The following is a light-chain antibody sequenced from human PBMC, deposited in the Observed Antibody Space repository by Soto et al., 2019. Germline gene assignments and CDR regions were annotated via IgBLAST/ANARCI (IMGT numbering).Light chain of an antibody. V-gene: IGLV1-44*01. CDR1: SSNIGSNT. J-gene: IGLJ3*02. CDR2: THN. CDR3: SRWDERLNGSWV. Sequence: QSVLTQPPSASGTPGQRVTISCSGSSSNIGSNTVNWYQQLPGTAPKLLIYTHNQRPSGVPDRFSGSKSGTSASLAISGLQSEEGAYYYRSRWDERLNGSWVFGGGTKLTVL.